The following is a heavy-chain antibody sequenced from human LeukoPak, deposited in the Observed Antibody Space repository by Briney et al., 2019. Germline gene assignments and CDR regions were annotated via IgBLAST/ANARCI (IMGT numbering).Heavy chain of an antibody. CDR1: GFTFSSYG. J-gene: IGHJ3*02. D-gene: IGHD1-7*01. Sequence: GGSLRLSCAASGFTFSSYGMHWVRQAPGKGLEWVAVISYDGSNKYYADSVKGRFTISRDNSKNTLYLQMNSLRAEDTAVYYCAKDQELPQDAFDIWGQGTMVTVSS. CDR3: AKDQELPQDAFDI. CDR2: ISYDGSNK. V-gene: IGHV3-30*18.